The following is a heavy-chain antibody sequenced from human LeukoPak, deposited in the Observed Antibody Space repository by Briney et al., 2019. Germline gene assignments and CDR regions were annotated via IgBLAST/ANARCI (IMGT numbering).Heavy chain of an antibody. CDR1: GFTFSSYS. Sequence: GGSLRLSCAASGFTFSSYSMNWVRQAPGKGLEWVSSISSSSSYIYYADSVKGRFTISRDNAKNSLYLQMNSLRAEDTAVYYCARAPPYYDYVWGSYRYNTRFDYWGQGTLVTVSS. CDR3: ARAPPYYDYVWGSYRYNTRFDY. D-gene: IGHD3-16*02. V-gene: IGHV3-21*01. J-gene: IGHJ4*02. CDR2: ISSSSSYI.